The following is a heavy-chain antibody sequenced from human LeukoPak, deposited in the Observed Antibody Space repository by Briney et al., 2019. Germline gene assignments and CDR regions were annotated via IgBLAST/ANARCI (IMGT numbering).Heavy chain of an antibody. J-gene: IGHJ4*02. CDR3: AKNSGSNSGRPEN. V-gene: IGHV3-23*01. Sequence: HPGGSVRLSCAASGFTFSDFVMSWVRQAPGKGLEWVSAIRSDGLTTYYADSVKGRFTISRDNSKNTLYLQVSTLRVEDTAIYYCAKNSGSNSGRPENWGPGTLVTVSS. CDR2: IRSDGLTT. CDR1: GFTFSDFV. D-gene: IGHD1-26*01.